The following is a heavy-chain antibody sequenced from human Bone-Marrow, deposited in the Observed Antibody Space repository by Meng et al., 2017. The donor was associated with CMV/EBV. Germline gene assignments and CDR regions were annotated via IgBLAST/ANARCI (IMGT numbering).Heavy chain of an antibody. CDR3: AREWVSSSIEGMDV. V-gene: IGHV1-69*10. J-gene: IGHJ6*02. CDR2: IIPILGIA. CDR1: GGTFSSYA. Sequence: SLKVSCKASGGTFSSYAISWVRQAPGQGLEWMGGIIPILGIANYAQKFQGRVTITADKSTSTAYMELSSLRSEDTAVYYCAREWVSSSIEGMDVWGQGTTVTVSS. D-gene: IGHD2-2*01.